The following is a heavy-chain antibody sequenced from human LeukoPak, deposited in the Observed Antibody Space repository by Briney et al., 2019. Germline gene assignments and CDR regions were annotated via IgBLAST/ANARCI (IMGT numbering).Heavy chain of an antibody. D-gene: IGHD1-26*01. Sequence: SETLSLTCAVHGGSLAGYNWNWIRQPPGKELEWIGDVNHGGSTNYNPSLESRVTVSIDTWNSQFSLELNSVTAADTAVYYCARGRVGVVPGTGYFGSWSQGSLVIVSS. CDR1: GGSLAGYN. J-gene: IGHJ4*02. CDR2: VNHGGST. CDR3: ARGRVGVVPGTGYFGS. V-gene: IGHV4-34*01.